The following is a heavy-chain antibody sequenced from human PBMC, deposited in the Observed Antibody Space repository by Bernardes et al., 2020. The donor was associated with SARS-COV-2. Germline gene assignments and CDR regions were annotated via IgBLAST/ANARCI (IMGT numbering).Heavy chain of an antibody. D-gene: IGHD2-21*01. CDR3: ARTFYYDRGGDSLFDF. V-gene: IGHV1-2*02. Sequence: ASGKVSCTASGYTFSDYYTHWLRQAPGQGLEWMGWISPKSGATNHAQKFQGRVTMTRDTSISTDYMELNSLRSDDTAVYYCARTFYYDRGGDSLFDFWGQGTPVTVSS. J-gene: IGHJ4*02. CDR1: GYTFSDYY. CDR2: ISPKSGAT.